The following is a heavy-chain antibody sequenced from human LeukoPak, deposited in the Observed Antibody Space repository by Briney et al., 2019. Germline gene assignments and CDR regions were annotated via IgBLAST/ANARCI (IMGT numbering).Heavy chain of an antibody. CDR1: GFTFISYW. Sequence: GGSLRLSCAASGFTFISYWMSWVRQAPGKGLEWVANINHDGSEKYYVDSVRGRFTISRDNAKNSLYLQMNSLRGEDTAVYYCARGMMDYDILTGYLYFDYWGQGTLVTVSS. D-gene: IGHD3-9*01. CDR3: ARGMMDYDILTGYLYFDY. V-gene: IGHV3-7*02. J-gene: IGHJ4*02. CDR2: INHDGSEK.